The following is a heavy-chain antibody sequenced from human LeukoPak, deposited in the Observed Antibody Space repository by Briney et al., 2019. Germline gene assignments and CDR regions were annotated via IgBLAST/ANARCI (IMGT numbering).Heavy chain of an antibody. CDR1: GFTFSSYG. J-gene: IGHJ4*02. V-gene: IGHV3-33*01. CDR2: VWYDGSNK. D-gene: IGHD3-9*01. Sequence: GGSLRLSCAASGFTFSSYGMHWVRQAPGKGLEWVAVVWYDGSNKYYADSVKGRFTISRDNSKNTLYLQMNSLRAEDTAVYYCARAVPYYDILTGLGYWGQGTLVTVSS. CDR3: ARAVPYYDILTGLGY.